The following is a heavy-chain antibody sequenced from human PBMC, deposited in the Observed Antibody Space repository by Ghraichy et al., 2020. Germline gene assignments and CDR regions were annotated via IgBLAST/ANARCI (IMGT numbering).Heavy chain of an antibody. D-gene: IGHD6-19*01. CDR2: MNPNSGNT. CDR3: ARYRRVGSGWYMGGVNAY. J-gene: IGHJ4*02. CDR1: GYTFTSYD. Sequence: ASVKVSCKASGYTFTSYDINWVRQATGQGLEWMGWMNPNSGNTGYAQKFQGRVTMTRNTSISTAYMELSSLRSEDTAVYYCARYRRVGSGWYMGGVNAYWGQGTLVTVSS. V-gene: IGHV1-8*01.